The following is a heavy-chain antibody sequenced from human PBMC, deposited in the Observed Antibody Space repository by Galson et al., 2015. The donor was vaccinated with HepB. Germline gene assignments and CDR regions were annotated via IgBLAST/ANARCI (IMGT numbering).Heavy chain of an antibody. D-gene: IGHD1-1*01. CDR1: GYTFTSYG. CDR3: ARSGKGGIYYYYYGMDV. CDR2: ISAYNGNT. J-gene: IGHJ6*02. V-gene: IGHV1-18*01. Sequence: SVKVSCKASGYTFTSYGISWVRQAPGQGLEWMGWISAYNGNTNYAQKLQGRVTMTTDTSTSTAYMELRSLRSDDTAVYYCARSGKGGIYYYYYGMDVWGQGTTVTVSS.